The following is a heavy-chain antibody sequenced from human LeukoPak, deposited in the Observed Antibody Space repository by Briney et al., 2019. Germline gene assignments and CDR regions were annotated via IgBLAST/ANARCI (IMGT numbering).Heavy chain of an antibody. J-gene: IGHJ4*02. CDR3: ARAVVVVSAKADYFDY. D-gene: IGHD2-15*01. CDR1: GCSFTIYA. Sequence: QTGGSLRLSCAASGCSFTIYAMSWVRQAPGKGLEWVSAISGSGRNTYYADSVKGRFTISRDNAKNSLFLQMNSLRAEDTAVYYCARAVVVVSAKADYFDYWGQGTLVTVSS. V-gene: IGHV3-23*01. CDR2: ISGSGRNT.